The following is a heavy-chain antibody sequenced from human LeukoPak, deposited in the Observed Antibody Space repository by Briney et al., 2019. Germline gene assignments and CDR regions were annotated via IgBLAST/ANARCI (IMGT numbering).Heavy chain of an antibody. CDR1: GFTFRSYG. Sequence: GGSLRLYCAASGFTFRSYGIHWVRQAPSKGLDWVAFISYDGTTKYYADSVEGRFTISRDNSKNTLYVQMNSLRAEDTAVYYCAKDERWRRSDFHGGFDYWGQGALVTVSS. CDR3: AKDERWRRSDFHGGFDY. D-gene: IGHD2-21*02. CDR2: ISYDGTTK. J-gene: IGHJ4*02. V-gene: IGHV3-30*18.